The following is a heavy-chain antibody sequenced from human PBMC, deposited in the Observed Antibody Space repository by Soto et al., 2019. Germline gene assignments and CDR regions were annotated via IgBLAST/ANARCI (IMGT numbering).Heavy chain of an antibody. J-gene: IGHJ2*01. CDR3: AKEVEMATYWYVDL. CDR1: GFTFSSYG. V-gene: IGHV3-30*18. Sequence: QVQLVESGGGVVQPGRSLRLSCAASGFTFSSYGMHWVRQAPGKGLEWVAVISYDGSNKYYADSVKGRFTISRDNCKNTLYLQMNSLRAEDTAVYYCAKEVEMATYWYVDLWGRGTLVTVSS. CDR2: ISYDGSNK. D-gene: IGHD2-15*01.